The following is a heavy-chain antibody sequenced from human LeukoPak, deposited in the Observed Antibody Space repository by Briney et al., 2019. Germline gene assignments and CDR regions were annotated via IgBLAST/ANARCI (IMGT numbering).Heavy chain of an antibody. J-gene: IGHJ4*02. CDR2: TRSKAYGGTT. V-gene: IGHV3-49*03. CDR3: SSYSGYGFTPFDY. CDR1: GFTFGDYA. Sequence: GGSLRLSCTTSGFTFGDYAMNWFRQAPGKGLEWVGFTRSKAYGGTTEYAASVKGRFTISRDDSKSIAYLQMNSLKNEDTAVYYCSSYSGYGFTPFDYWGQGTLVTVSS. D-gene: IGHD5-12*01.